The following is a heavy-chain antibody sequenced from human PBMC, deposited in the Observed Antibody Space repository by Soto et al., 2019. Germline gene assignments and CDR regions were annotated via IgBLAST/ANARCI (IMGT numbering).Heavy chain of an antibody. CDR3: ARVNGDAPPRGMDV. J-gene: IGHJ6*02. V-gene: IGHV1-2*06. CDR2: INTRSGGT. Sequence: QVQLVQSGAEVKKPGASVKVSCKASGYTFIDHYIYWVRQAPGQGLEWMGRINTRSGGTKYAQKFEARVTMTRDTSISKAYMELTRLSSDDRAVYYCARVNGDAPPRGMDVWGQGTTVTVSS. CDR1: GYTFIDHY. D-gene: IGHD4-17*01.